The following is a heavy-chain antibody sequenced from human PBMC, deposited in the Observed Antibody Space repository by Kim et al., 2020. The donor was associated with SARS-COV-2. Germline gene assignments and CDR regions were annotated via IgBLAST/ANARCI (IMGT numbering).Heavy chain of an antibody. Sequence: ASVKVSCKASGYTFTSYYMHWVRQAPGQGLEWMGIINPSGGSTSYAQKFQGRVTMTRDTSTSTVYKELSSLRSEDTAVYYCARSPRPAGPGIGDSSGYYEFDYWGQGTLVTVSS. CDR2: INPSGGST. D-gene: IGHD3-22*01. V-gene: IGHV1-46*01. CDR3: ARSPRPAGPGIGDSSGYYEFDY. J-gene: IGHJ4*02. CDR1: GYTFTSYY.